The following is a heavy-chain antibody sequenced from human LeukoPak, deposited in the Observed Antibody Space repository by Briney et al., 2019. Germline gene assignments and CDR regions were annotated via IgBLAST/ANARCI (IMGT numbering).Heavy chain of an antibody. Sequence: GGSLRLSCAASGFTFSSYSMNWVRQAPGKGLEWVSSISSSSSYIYYAESVKGRFTISRDNAKNSLYLQMNSLRAEDTAVYYCARLLGYCSSTSCYYAFDIWGQGTMVTVSS. CDR2: ISSSSSYI. J-gene: IGHJ3*02. CDR3: ARLLGYCSSTSCYYAFDI. V-gene: IGHV3-21*01. CDR1: GFTFSSYS. D-gene: IGHD2-2*01.